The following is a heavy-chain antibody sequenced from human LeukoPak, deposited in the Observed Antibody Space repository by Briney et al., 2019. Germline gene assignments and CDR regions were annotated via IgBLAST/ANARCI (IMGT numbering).Heavy chain of an antibody. CDR2: ISGSGGST. V-gene: IGHV3-23*01. Sequence: PSETLSLTCAVSGGSISSSNWWSWVRQPPGKGLEWVSAISGSGGSTYYADSVKGRFTISRDNSKNTLYLQMNSLRAEDTAVYYCAKEVRVATGPAAYFDYWGQGTLVTVSS. CDR3: AKEVRVATGPAAYFDY. J-gene: IGHJ4*02. CDR1: GGSISSSN. D-gene: IGHD2-15*01.